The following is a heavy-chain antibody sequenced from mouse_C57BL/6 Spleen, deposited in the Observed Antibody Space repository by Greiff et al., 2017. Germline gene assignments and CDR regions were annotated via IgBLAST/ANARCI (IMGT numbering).Heavy chain of an antibody. CDR3: ARSGISDFEY. V-gene: IGHV1-61*01. CDR2: IYPSDSET. D-gene: IGHD1-1*01. Sequence: QVQLQQPGAELVRPGSSVKLSCKASGYTFTSDWMDWVKQRPGQGLEWIGNIYPSDSETHYNPKFQDKATLTVDKSSSTAYMQLSSRTSEDSAVYYCARSGISDFEYQGQGTTLTASS. CDR1: GYTFTSDW. J-gene: IGHJ2*01.